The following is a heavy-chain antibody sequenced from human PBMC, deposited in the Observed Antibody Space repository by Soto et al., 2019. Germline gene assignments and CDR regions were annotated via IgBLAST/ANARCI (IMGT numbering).Heavy chain of an antibody. J-gene: IGHJ4*02. CDR1: GGSVSSGSYY. V-gene: IGHV4-61*01. CDR2: IYYSGST. CDR3: ARHQIQLWTNFDY. D-gene: IGHD5-18*01. Sequence: QVQLQESGPGLVKPSETLSLTCTVSGGSVSSGSYYWSWIRQPPGKGLEWIGYIYYSGSTNYNPSPKTRFTISVATSQNQFSLKLSSVTAADTAVYYCARHQIQLWTNFDYWGQGTLVTVSS.